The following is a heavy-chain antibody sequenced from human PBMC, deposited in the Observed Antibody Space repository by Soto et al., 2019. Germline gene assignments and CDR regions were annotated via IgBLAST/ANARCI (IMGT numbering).Heavy chain of an antibody. D-gene: IGHD5-18*01. CDR3: ARDKRGYSYGYFPPTPPIARLADY. V-gene: IGHV3-7*05. J-gene: IGHJ4*02. Sequence: GSLRLSCAASGFTFSSYCMSWVRQAPGKGLEWVANIKQDGSEKYYVDSVKGRFTISRDNAKNSLYLQMNSLRADDTAVYYCARDKRGYSYGYFPPTPPIARLADYWGQGTLVTVSS. CDR1: GFTFSSYC. CDR2: IKQDGSEK.